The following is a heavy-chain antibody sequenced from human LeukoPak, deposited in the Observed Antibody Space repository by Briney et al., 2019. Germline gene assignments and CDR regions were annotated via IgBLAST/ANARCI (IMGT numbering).Heavy chain of an antibody. CDR2: ISGSGGST. J-gene: IGHJ4*02. V-gene: IGHV3-23*01. Sequence: QSGGSLRLSCAASGFTFSSYGMSWVRQAPGKGLEWVSAISGSGGSTYYADSVKGRFTISRDNSKNTLYLQMNSLRAEDTAVYYCAKDRTMIPLLSKFDYWGQGTLVTVSS. CDR3: AKDRTMIPLLSKFDY. CDR1: GFTFSSYG. D-gene: IGHD3-22*01.